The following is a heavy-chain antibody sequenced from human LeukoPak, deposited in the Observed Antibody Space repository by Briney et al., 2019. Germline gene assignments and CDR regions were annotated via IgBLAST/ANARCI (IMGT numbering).Heavy chain of an antibody. CDR3: AKGSGYDTDFDY. Sequence: GGSLRLSCAASGFTFSSYAMSWVRQAPGKGLEWISGISGSGDNTYYADSVKGRFTISRDNSKNTLYLQMNSLRAEDTAVYYCAKGSGYDTDFDYWGQGTLVSVSS. CDR2: ISGSGDNT. V-gene: IGHV3-23*01. D-gene: IGHD5-12*01. CDR1: GFTFSSYA. J-gene: IGHJ4*02.